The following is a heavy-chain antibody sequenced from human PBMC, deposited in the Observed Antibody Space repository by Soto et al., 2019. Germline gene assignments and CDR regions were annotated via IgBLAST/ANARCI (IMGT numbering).Heavy chain of an antibody. D-gene: IGHD5-12*01. Sequence: QVQLRESGPGLVKPSETLSLTCTVSGGSMNYYYWSWIRQRPGQGLEWIGYIYHSGTAEYNPSRRSTVTRSVDTGKCLCFLKTSSVTTADTVVYYCAGERAIISAPTNEYVFEIWGEGTMVTVSS. CDR2: IYHSGTA. CDR1: GGSMNYYY. CDR3: AGERAIISAPTNEYVFEI. V-gene: IGHV4-59*01. J-gene: IGHJ3*02.